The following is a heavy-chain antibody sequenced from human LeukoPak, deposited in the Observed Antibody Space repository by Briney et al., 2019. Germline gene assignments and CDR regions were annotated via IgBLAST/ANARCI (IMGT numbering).Heavy chain of an antibody. CDR2: INHSGST. CDR3: AGTSWGSGSYCDNYYYGMDV. J-gene: IGHJ6*02. V-gene: IGHV4-34*01. Sequence: PSETLSLTCAVYGGSLSGYYWSWIRQPPGKGLEWIGEINHSGSTNYNPSLKSRVTISVDTSKNQFSLKLSSVTAADTAVYYCAGTSWGSGSYCDNYYYGMDVWGQGTTVTVSS. CDR1: GGSLSGYY. D-gene: IGHD3-10*01.